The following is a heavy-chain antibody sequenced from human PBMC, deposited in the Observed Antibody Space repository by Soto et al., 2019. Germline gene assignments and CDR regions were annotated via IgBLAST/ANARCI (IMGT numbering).Heavy chain of an antibody. CDR1: GVTFNNYA. Sequence: HPGGSLRLCCEASGVTFNNYAMGWVRQAPGKGLEWVSAIGGRGASTYYSDSVKGRFTISRDNSKNTLYLQMNSLRVEDMAVYYCAKRGDDFWSGYYYYFDYWGLGTLVTVSS. D-gene: IGHD3-3*01. V-gene: IGHV3-23*01. CDR3: AKRGDDFWSGYYYYFDY. J-gene: IGHJ4*02. CDR2: IGGRGAST.